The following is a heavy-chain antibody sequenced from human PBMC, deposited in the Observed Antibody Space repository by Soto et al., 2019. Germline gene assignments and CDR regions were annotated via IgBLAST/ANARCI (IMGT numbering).Heavy chain of an antibody. CDR1: GFTFSTYW. D-gene: IGHD2-2*01. V-gene: IGHV3-7*04. CDR3: ARDPNIVVLPAATYYYYGKYV. Sequence: GGSLRLSCAASGFTFSTYWMSWVRQAPGKGLEWVANIKQEGSEKYYVDSVKGRFTISRDNAKNSLYLQMNSLRAEDTAVYYCARDPNIVVLPAATYYYYGKYVWGQGTTVTVS. CDR2: IKQEGSEK. J-gene: IGHJ6*02.